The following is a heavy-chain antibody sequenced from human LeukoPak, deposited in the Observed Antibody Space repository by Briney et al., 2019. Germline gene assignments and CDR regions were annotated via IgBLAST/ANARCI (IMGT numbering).Heavy chain of an antibody. CDR3: ATGSGMSYYYDSSGYSFDY. Sequence: SVKVSCKTSGGTFSSYAISWVRQAPGQGLEWMGGIIPIFGTANYAQKFQGRVTITTDESTSTAYMELSSLRSEDTAVYYCATGSGMSYYYDSSGYSFDYWGQGTLVTVSS. CDR1: GGTFSSYA. J-gene: IGHJ4*02. CDR2: IIPIFGTA. V-gene: IGHV1-69*05. D-gene: IGHD3-22*01.